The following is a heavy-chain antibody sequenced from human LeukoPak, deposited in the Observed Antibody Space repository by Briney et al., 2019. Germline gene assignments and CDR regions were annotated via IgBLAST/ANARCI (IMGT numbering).Heavy chain of an antibody. J-gene: IGHJ4*02. CDR3: ARGGISNYVDY. CDR1: GGSFSGYY. Sequence: SETLSLTCAVYGGSFSGYYWSWIRQPPGRGLEWIGEINHSGSTNYNPSLKSRVTISVDTSKNQFSLKLSSVTAADTAVYYCARGGISNYVDYWGQGTLVTVSS. CDR2: INHSGST. D-gene: IGHD1-14*01. V-gene: IGHV4-34*01.